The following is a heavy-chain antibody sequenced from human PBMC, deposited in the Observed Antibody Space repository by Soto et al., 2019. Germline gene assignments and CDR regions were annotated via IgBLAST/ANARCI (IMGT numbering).Heavy chain of an antibody. CDR2: IDPYDTGI. D-gene: IGHD2-15*01. CDR1: GFAFSSEW. CDR3: TSDTFGARDS. Sequence: EVQLVESGGGLVQPGGSLRLSCAASGFAFSSEWMHWVRQAPGKGLVWVSRIDPYDTGITYADSVKGRFTISRDNAKNNLYLQMNSLRAEDTDVYYCTSDTFGARDSWGQGTLVTVSS. J-gene: IGHJ4*02. V-gene: IGHV3-74*01.